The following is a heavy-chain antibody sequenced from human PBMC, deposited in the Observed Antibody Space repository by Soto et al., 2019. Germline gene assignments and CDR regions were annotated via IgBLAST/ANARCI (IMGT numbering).Heavy chain of an antibody. CDR3: ARDRGAYGMDV. CDR2: ISAYNGNT. V-gene: IGHV1-18*01. Sequence: QVQLVQSGAEVKKPGASVKVSCKASGYTFTGYGISWVRQAPGQGLEWMGWISAYNGNTNYAQKLQGRXTXTXXTSTSTAYMELRSLRSDDTAVYYCARDRGAYGMDVWGQGTTVTVSS. CDR1: GYTFTGYG. J-gene: IGHJ6*02.